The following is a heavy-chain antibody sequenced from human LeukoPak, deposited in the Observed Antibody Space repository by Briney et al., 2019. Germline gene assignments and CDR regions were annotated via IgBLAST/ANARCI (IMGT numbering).Heavy chain of an antibody. D-gene: IGHD4-23*01. Sequence: GGSLRLSCAASGFTFDDYGMSWVRQAPGKGLEWVSGINWNGGSTGYADSVKGRFTISRDNAKNSLYLQMNSLRAEDTAVYYCVRKLGEYYLDYWGQGTLVTVSS. CDR1: GFTFDDYG. J-gene: IGHJ4*02. CDR2: INWNGGST. V-gene: IGHV3-20*04. CDR3: VRKLGEYYLDY.